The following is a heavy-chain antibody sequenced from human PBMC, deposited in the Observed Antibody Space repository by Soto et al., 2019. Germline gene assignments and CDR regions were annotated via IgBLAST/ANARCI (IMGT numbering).Heavy chain of an antibody. CDR1: GFTFSSYG. Sequence: GGSLRLSCAASGFTFSSYGMHWVRQAQGKGLEWVAVISYDGSNKYYAASVKGRFTISRDNSKNTLYLQMNSLRAAATAVYYCAKDFLGYSYALYWGQGTRVTVSS. CDR3: AKDFLGYSYALY. D-gene: IGHD5-18*01. CDR2: ISYDGSNK. J-gene: IGHJ4*02. V-gene: IGHV3-30*18.